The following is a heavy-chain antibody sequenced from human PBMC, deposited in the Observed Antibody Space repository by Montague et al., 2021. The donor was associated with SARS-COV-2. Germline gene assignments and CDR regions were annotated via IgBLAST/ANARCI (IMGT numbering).Heavy chain of an antibody. CDR1: GGSISSYY. V-gene: IGHV4-59*08. J-gene: IGHJ6*02. D-gene: IGHD3-9*01. CDR2: IYYSGST. Sequence: SETLSLTCTVSGGSISSYYWSWIRQPPGKGLEWIGYIYYSGSTNYNPSLKSRVTISVDTSKDQFSLKLSSVTAADTAVYYCARHQRFNWLLILNVGYYCMDVWGQGTTVTVSS. CDR3: ARHQRFNWLLILNVGYYCMDV.